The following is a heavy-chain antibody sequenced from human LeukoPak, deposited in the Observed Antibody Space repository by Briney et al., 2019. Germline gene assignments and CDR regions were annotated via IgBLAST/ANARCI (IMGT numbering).Heavy chain of an antibody. CDR2: IYPGDSDT. D-gene: IGHD2-2*01. CDR3: ARRAGSTSCYRGGSCQGYYYYYMDV. Sequence: GESLKISCKGSGYSFTSYWIGWVRQMPGKGLEWMGIIYPGDSDTRYSPSFQGQVTISADKSISTAYLQWSSLKASDTAMYYCARRAGSTSCYRGGSCQGYYYYYMDVWSKGTTVTVSS. CDR1: GYSFTSYW. J-gene: IGHJ6*03. V-gene: IGHV5-51*01.